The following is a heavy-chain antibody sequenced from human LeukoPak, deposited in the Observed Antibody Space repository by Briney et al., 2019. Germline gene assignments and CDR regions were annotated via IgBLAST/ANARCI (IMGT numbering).Heavy chain of an antibody. D-gene: IGHD3-9*01. CDR3: ARGPDPSPETYYDILTGLTFDY. CDR2: INPNSGGT. Sequence: ASVKVSCKASGYTFTGYYMHWVRQAPGQGLEWMGWINPNSGGTNYAQKFQGRVTMTRDTSISTAYMELSGLRSDDTAVYYCARGPDPSPETYYDILTGLTFDYWGQGTLVTVSS. J-gene: IGHJ4*02. V-gene: IGHV1-2*02. CDR1: GYTFTGYY.